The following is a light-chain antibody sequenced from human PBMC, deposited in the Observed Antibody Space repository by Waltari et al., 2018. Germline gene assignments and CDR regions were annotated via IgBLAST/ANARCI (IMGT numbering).Light chain of an antibody. CDR1: SGDIGRNY. V-gene: IGLV6-57*04. Sequence: FMLTQPHSVSESPGKTVTISCTRSSGDIGRNYAQWFQQRPGSAPVTLIYEDVLTPSGVPVRFSASIDRSSNSASLTIAGLRTDDEADYYCQSYDSKVVFGGGTRLTVL. CDR2: EDV. CDR3: QSYDSKVV. J-gene: IGLJ2*01.